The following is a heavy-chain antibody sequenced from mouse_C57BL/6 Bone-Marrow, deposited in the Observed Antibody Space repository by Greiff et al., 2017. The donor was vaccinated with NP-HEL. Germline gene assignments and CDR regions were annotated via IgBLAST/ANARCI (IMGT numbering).Heavy chain of an antibody. D-gene: IGHD2-2*01. V-gene: IGHV1-81*01. J-gene: IGHJ1*03. CDR3: ARGRVWLRRGYFDV. Sequence: QVQLQQSGAELARPGASVKLSCKASGYTFTSYGISWVKQRTGQGLEWIGEIYPRSGNTYYNEKFKGKATLTADKSSSTAYMELRSLTSEDSAVYFCARGRVWLRRGYFDVWGTGTTVTVSS. CDR1: GYTFTSYG. CDR2: IYPRSGNT.